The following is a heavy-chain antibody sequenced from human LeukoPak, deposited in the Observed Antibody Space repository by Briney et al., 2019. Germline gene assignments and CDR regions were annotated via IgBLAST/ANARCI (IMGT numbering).Heavy chain of an antibody. CDR1: GFTFSSYW. Sequence: GGSLRPSCSASGFTFSSYWMHWVRQAPGKGPVWVSRISHDESSTDYADSVKGRFTISRDNAKSTLYLQMNSLRAEDTAVYYCARDRGNLINAYDIWGQGTTVTVSS. CDR2: ISHDESST. V-gene: IGHV3-74*01. D-gene: IGHD1-26*01. J-gene: IGHJ3*02. CDR3: ARDRGNLINAYDI.